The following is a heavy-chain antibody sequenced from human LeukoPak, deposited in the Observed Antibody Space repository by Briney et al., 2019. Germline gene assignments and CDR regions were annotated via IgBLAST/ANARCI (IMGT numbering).Heavy chain of an antibody. D-gene: IGHD5-18*01. V-gene: IGHV3-23*01. Sequence: GGSLRLSCAASGFTFSSYAMGWVCQAPGKGLEWVSAITASGGNTYYADSVKGRFTISRDNSKNTLYLQVNSLRAEDTAVYYCAKGNGYSYGRYYFDYWGQGTLVTVSS. CDR3: AKGNGYSYGRYYFDY. J-gene: IGHJ4*02. CDR1: GFTFSSYA. CDR2: ITASGGNT.